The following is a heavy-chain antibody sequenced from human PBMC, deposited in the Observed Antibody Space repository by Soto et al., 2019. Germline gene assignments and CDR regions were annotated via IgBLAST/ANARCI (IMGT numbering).Heavy chain of an antibody. CDR2: INSNSGGT. D-gene: IGHD2-15*01. CDR3: ATDNCSGCTCYSDARMDV. J-gene: IGHJ6*02. V-gene: IGHV1-2*04. Sequence: ASVKVSRKAPGYTFSGYYIHWVRQAPGQELEGMGWINSNSGGTRYAQKLQGWVNMIRDTSISTAYMELSRLISDDTAVYYCATDNCSGCTCYSDARMDVYGQGTTFTVSS. CDR1: GYTFSGYY.